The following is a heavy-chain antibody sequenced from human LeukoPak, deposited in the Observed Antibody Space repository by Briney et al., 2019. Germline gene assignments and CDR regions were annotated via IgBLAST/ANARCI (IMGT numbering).Heavy chain of an antibody. V-gene: IGHV3-66*01. CDR1: GFTFSSYA. CDR3: AREIDDYVWGSYQDAFDI. Sequence: GGSLRLSCAASGFTFSSYAMSWVRQAPGKGLEWVSVIYSGGSTYYADSVKGRFTISRDNSKNTLYLQMNSLRAEDTAVYYCAREIDDYVWGSYQDAFDIWGQGTMVTVSS. CDR2: IYSGGST. J-gene: IGHJ3*02. D-gene: IGHD3-16*02.